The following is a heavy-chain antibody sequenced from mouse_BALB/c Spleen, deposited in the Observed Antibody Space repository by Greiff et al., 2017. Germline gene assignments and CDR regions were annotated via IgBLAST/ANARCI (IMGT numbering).Heavy chain of an antibody. J-gene: IGHJ4*01. CDR1: GFTFSSFG. Sequence: DVKLVESGGGLVQPGGSRKLSCAASGFTFSSFGMHWVRQAPEKGLEWVAYISSGSSTIYYADTVKGRFTISRDNPKNTLFLQMTSLRSEDTAMYYCARSEFYYGSSYNAMDYWGQGTSVTVSS. CDR2: ISSGSSTI. V-gene: IGHV5-17*02. D-gene: IGHD1-1*01. CDR3: ARSEFYYGSSYNAMDY.